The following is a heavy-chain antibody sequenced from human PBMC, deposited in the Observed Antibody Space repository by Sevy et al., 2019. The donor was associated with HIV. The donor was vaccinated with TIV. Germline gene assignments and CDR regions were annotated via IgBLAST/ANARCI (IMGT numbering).Heavy chain of an antibody. Sequence: ASVKVSCKASGYTFTSNGISWVRQAPGQGLEWMGWISTYNGYAHYAQKFQGRVTMTTDTSTSTAYMDLRSLKSDDTAVYYCARDGIVVAGFGLGLDYWGEGTLVSVSS. CDR1: GYTFTSNG. CDR3: ARDGIVVAGFGLGLDY. J-gene: IGHJ4*02. V-gene: IGHV1-18*04. D-gene: IGHD6-19*01. CDR2: ISTYNGYA.